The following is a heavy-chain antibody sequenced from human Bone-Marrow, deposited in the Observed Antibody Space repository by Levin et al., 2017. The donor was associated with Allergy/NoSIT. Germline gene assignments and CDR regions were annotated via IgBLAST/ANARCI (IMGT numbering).Heavy chain of an antibody. Sequence: GGSLRLSCAASGLTYSNYAMNWVRQAPGKGLEWVSAISGSGGSAYYADSVKGRFTISRDNSKNTLYLQMNSLRAEDTAVYYCANGPSNNWLRPNFDYWGQGTLVTVSS. J-gene: IGHJ4*02. CDR1: GLTYSNYA. D-gene: IGHD1-1*01. CDR2: ISGSGGSA. CDR3: ANGPSNNWLRPNFDY. V-gene: IGHV3-23*01.